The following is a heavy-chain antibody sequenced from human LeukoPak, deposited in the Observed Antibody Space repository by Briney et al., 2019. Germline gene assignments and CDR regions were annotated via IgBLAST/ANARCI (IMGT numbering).Heavy chain of an antibody. D-gene: IGHD1-26*01. CDR3: AKNQNSGSKGGAFDI. Sequence: PGGSLRLSCAASGFTFSSYGMSWVRQAPGKGLEWVSAISGSGGSTYYADSVKGRFTISRDNSKNTLYLQMNSLRAEDTAVYYCAKNQNSGSKGGAFDIWGQGTMVTVSS. V-gene: IGHV3-23*01. CDR1: GFTFSSYG. CDR2: ISGSGGST. J-gene: IGHJ3*02.